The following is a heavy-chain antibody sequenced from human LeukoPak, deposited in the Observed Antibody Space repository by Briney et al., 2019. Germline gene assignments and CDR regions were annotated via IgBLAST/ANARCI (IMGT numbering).Heavy chain of an antibody. CDR3: ARDSVLSEGDAFDI. Sequence: GGSLRLSCAASRFTFSSYAMHWVRQAPGKGLEWVAAISYDGTNKNYADSVKGRFTISRDNSKNTLYLQMNSLRAEDTAVYYCARDSVLSEGDAFDIWGQGTMVTVSS. D-gene: IGHD2/OR15-2a*01. V-gene: IGHV3-30*04. CDR1: RFTFSSYA. CDR2: ISYDGTNK. J-gene: IGHJ3*02.